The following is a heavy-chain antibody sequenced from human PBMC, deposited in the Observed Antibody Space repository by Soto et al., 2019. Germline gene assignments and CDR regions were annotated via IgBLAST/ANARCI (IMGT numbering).Heavy chain of an antibody. CDR1: GGSISSSTYY. Sequence: SETLSLTCTVSGGSISSSTYYWGWMRQPPGKGLEWIASFFIGGNTYYNPSLKSRVTISVDTSKNQFSLKLSSVTAADTAVYYCARRYGYAFDIWGQGTMVTVS. D-gene: IGHD4-17*01. CDR3: ARRYGYAFDI. CDR2: FFIGGNT. J-gene: IGHJ3*02. V-gene: IGHV4-39*07.